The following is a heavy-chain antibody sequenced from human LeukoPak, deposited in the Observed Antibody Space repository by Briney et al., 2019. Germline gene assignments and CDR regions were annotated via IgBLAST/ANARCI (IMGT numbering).Heavy chain of an antibody. CDR3: AKIPVLELDDGGDY. Sequence: GGSLRLSCAASGFTFSAYGMHWVRQAPGKGLEWVAVISYDGGNKYYADSVKGRFTISRDNSKNSLYLQMNSLRTEDTALYYCAKIPVLELDDGGDYWGQGTLVTVSS. J-gene: IGHJ4*02. CDR2: ISYDGGNK. V-gene: IGHV3-30*18. CDR1: GFTFSAYG. D-gene: IGHD1-7*01.